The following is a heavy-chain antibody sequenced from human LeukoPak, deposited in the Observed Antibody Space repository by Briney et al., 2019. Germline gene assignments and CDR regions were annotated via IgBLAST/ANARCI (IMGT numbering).Heavy chain of an antibody. CDR2: IYHSGSA. Sequence: SETLSLTCTVSGYSISSGYYWGWIRQPPGKGLEWIGRIYHSGSAYYNPSLKSRVTISVDTSKNQFSLKLSSVTAADTAVYYCARGEAAAGYDAFDIWGQGTMVTVSS. D-gene: IGHD6-13*01. CDR3: ARGEAAAGYDAFDI. V-gene: IGHV4-38-2*02. CDR1: GYSISSGYY. J-gene: IGHJ3*02.